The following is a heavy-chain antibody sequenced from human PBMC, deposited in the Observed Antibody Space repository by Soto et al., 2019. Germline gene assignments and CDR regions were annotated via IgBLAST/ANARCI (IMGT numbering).Heavy chain of an antibody. CDR2: ISGRGGSK. J-gene: IGHJ6*02. D-gene: IGHD2-2*01. Sequence: EVQLLESGGGLVQPGGSLRLSCAASGFTFSSNAMSWVRQAPGKELEWVSGISGRGGSKYYADSVKGRFTISRDKLKRTLYLPMNRLRAEDTAVYYCAKDGVIVVVPAAVLDYYGMDVWGRGTTVTVSS. CDR3: AKDGVIVVVPAAVLDYYGMDV. V-gene: IGHV3-23*01. CDR1: GFTFSSNA.